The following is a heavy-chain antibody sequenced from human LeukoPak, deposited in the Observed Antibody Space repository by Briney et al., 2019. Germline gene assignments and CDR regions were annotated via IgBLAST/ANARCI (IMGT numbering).Heavy chain of an antibody. D-gene: IGHD2-2*01. CDR2: IYYSGAT. V-gene: IGHV4-59*01. CDR3: ARDAQSSTWYDS. Sequence: SETLSLTCPVSGGSISNYYWTWIRQPPGKGLEWIGSIYYSGATNYNPSLKSRVTMSVDTCKNQFSLKLSSVTAADTAVYYCARDAQSSTWYDSWGQGTLVTVSP. J-gene: IGHJ5*01. CDR1: GGSISNYY.